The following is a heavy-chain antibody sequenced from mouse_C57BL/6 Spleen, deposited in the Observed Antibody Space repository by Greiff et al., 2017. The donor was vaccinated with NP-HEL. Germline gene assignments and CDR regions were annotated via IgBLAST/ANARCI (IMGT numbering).Heavy chain of an antibody. J-gene: IGHJ2*01. CDR2: IDPENGDT. Sequence: EVQRVESGAELVRPGASVKLSCTASGFNIKDDYMHWVKQRPEQGLEWIGWIDPENGDTEYASKFQGKATITADTSSNTAYLQLSSLTSEDTAVYYCTTYVTSDYWGQGTTLTVSS. CDR3: TTYVTSDY. CDR1: GFNIKDDY. D-gene: IGHD2-12*01. V-gene: IGHV14-4*01.